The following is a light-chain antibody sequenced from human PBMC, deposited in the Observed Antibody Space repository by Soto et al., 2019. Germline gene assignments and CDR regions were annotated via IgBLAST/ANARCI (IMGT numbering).Light chain of an antibody. Sequence: EIVLTQSPATLSFSPGERATLSCRASQSVSSYLAWYQQKPGQAPRLLIYDASSRATDIPDRFSGSGSGTDFTLTISRLEPEDFAVYSCQQYVSIPLTFGGGTKVDIK. CDR2: DAS. CDR3: QQYVSIPLT. CDR1: QSVSSY. J-gene: IGKJ4*01. V-gene: IGKV3-20*01.